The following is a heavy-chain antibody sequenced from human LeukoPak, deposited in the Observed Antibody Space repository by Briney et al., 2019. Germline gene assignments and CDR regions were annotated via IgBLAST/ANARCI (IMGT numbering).Heavy chain of an antibody. D-gene: IGHD3-3*01. V-gene: IGHV4-59*01. J-gene: IGHJ4*02. CDR2: IYYSGST. Sequence: SETLSLTCTVSGGSISSYYWSWIRQPPGKGLEWIGYIYYSGSTNYSPSLKSRVTISVDTSKKQFSLKLSSVTAADTAVYYCARGYDFWSGFWDYWGQGTLVTVSS. CDR1: GGSISSYY. CDR3: ARGYDFWSGFWDY.